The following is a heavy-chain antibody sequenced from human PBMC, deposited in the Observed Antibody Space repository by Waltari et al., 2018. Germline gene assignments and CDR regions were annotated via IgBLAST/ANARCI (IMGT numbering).Heavy chain of an antibody. CDR2: SNPNRCGT. CDR1: GYTFTGYY. Sequence: QVQLVQSGAEVKKPGASVKVSCKASGYTFTGYYMHWVRQAPGQGLEWMGRSNPNRCGTKYAQKLQGRVTMTRDTSISTAYMELSRLRSDDTAVYYCAREGGPMVVPRYWYFDLWGRGTLVTVSS. D-gene: IGHD2-15*01. J-gene: IGHJ2*01. CDR3: AREGGPMVVPRYWYFDL. V-gene: IGHV1-2*06.